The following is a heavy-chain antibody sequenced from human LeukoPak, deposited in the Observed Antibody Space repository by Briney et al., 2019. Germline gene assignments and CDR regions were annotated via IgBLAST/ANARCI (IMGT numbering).Heavy chain of an antibody. Sequence: SETLSLTCTVSGGSISSGGYYWSWIRQHPGKGLEWIGYIYYSGSTYYNPSLKSRVTISVDTSKNQFSLKLSSVTAADTAVCYCARYYYDSSGYSHFDYWGQGTLVTVSS. J-gene: IGHJ4*02. CDR3: ARYYYDSSGYSHFDY. V-gene: IGHV4-31*03. D-gene: IGHD3-22*01. CDR1: GGSISSGGYY. CDR2: IYYSGST.